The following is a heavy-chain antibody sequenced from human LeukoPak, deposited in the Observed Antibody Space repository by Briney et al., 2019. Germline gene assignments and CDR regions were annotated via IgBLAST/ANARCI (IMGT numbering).Heavy chain of an antibody. D-gene: IGHD6-13*01. V-gene: IGHV3-21*01. CDR2: ISTSSSYI. CDR3: ARPDSSSWYFWFDP. Sequence: GGSLRLSCAAYGFTFSSYSMNWVRQAPGKGLEWVSFISTSSSYIYYADSVKGRFTISRDNSKNTLYLQMNSLRAEDTAVYYCARPDSSSWYFWFDPWGQGTLVTVSS. CDR1: GFTFSSYS. J-gene: IGHJ5*02.